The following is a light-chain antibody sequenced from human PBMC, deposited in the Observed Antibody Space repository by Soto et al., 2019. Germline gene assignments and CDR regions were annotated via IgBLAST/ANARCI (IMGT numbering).Light chain of an antibody. CDR3: SSKRDSSTLFV. CDR1: SSDVGAYNY. Sequence: QSVLTQPASVSGSPGRSITISCTGTSSDVGAYNYVSWYQHHPGRVPKLLIYEVTSRPSGVSDRFSGSKSGNTASLTISGLQAEDEADYYCSSKRDSSTLFVFGTGTKVTVL. CDR2: EVT. V-gene: IGLV2-14*01. J-gene: IGLJ1*01.